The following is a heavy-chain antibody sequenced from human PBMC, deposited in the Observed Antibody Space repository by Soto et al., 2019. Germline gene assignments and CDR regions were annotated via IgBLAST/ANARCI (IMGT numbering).Heavy chain of an antibody. V-gene: IGHV3-30*18. CDR2: ISYDGSNK. CDR3: AKDENVERYFDWSPNYYYGMDV. Sequence: QVQLVESGGGVVQPGRSLRLSCAASGFTFSSYGMHWVRQAPGKGLEWVAVISYDGSNKYYADSVKGRFTISRDNSKTTLYPQMNSRRAEDTAVYYCAKDENVERYFDWSPNYYYGMDVWGQGTTVTVSS. CDR1: GFTFSSYG. J-gene: IGHJ6*02. D-gene: IGHD3-9*01.